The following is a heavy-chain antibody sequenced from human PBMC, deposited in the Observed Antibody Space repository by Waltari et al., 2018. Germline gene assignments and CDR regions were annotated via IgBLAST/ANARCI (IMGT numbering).Heavy chain of an antibody. CDR3: ARALDRNGWYNDY. D-gene: IGHD6-19*01. CDR2: SRNKVNSYTR. Sequence: EVQLVESGGGLVQPGGSVRLSCVASGFTFSDHLMDWVRLAPGKGLEWVGRSRNKVNSYTREYAASVKDRFIISRDESENSLLLQMGSLKPEDTAVYYCARALDRNGWYNDYWGQGTLVTVSS. J-gene: IGHJ4*02. CDR1: GFTFSDHL. V-gene: IGHV3-72*01.